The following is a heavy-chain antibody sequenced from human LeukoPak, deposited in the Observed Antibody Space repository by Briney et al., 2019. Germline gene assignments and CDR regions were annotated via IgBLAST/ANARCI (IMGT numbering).Heavy chain of an antibody. CDR3: TKSDPAPFDP. V-gene: IGHV3-15*01. Sequence: AGGSLRLSRAASGFTFSNAWMSWVRQAPGKGLEWVGRIKSETDGGTTDYAAPVKGRFTISRDDSKKTLYLQMNSLKTEDTAVYYCTKSDPAPFDPWGQGTLVTVSS. CDR2: IKSETDGGTT. J-gene: IGHJ5*02. CDR1: GFTFSNAW.